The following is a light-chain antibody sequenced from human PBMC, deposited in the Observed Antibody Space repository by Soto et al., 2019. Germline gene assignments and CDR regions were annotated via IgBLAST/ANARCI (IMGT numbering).Light chain of an antibody. CDR3: QHYNSYSEA. CDR2: KAS. V-gene: IGKV1-5*03. Sequence: DIQMTQSPSTLSGSVGDSVPITCRASQTISSWLAWYQQKPGKAPKLLIYKASTLKSGVPSRFSGSGSGTEFTLTISSLQPDEFATYYCQHYNSYSEAFGQGTKVDIK. J-gene: IGKJ1*01. CDR1: QTISSW.